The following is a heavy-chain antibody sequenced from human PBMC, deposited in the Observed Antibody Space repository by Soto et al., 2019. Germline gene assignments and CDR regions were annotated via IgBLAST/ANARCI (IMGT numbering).Heavy chain of an antibody. Sequence: GGSLRLSCAASGFTFSSCAMGWVRQAPGKGLEWVSDIIDSGGSTYYADSVKGRFTISRDNSKSTLYLQMNSLRAEDTALYYCVKGRSYYYYYGVDVRGQRTTVTVSS. CDR3: VKGRSYYYYYGVDV. CDR1: GFTFSSCA. J-gene: IGHJ6*02. V-gene: IGHV3-23*01. CDR2: IIDSGGST.